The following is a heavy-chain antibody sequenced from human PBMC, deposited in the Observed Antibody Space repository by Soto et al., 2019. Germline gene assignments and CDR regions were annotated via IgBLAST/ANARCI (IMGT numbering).Heavy chain of an antibody. CDR1: GGTFSSYA. Sequence: QVQLVQSGAEVKKPGSSVRVPCKASGGTFSSYAISWLRQAPGQGLEWMGGIIPIFGTADYAQKFQGRVTITADESTSTAYMELSSLRSEDTAVYYCASQLTGDYYYYGMDVWGQGTTVTVSS. J-gene: IGHJ6*02. V-gene: IGHV1-69*12. CDR2: IIPIFGTA. CDR3: ASQLTGDYYYYGMDV. D-gene: IGHD7-27*01.